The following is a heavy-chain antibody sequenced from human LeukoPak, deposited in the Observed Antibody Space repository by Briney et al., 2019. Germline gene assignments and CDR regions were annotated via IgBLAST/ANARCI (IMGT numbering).Heavy chain of an antibody. CDR2: IYTSGST. V-gene: IGHV4-4*07. CDR3: ARLYYYGSGSYLYYFDY. D-gene: IGHD3-10*01. J-gene: IGHJ4*02. CDR1: GGSISSYY. Sequence: SETLSLTCTVSGGSISSYYWSWIRQPAGKGLEWIGRIYTSGSTYYNPSLKSRVTISVDTSKNQFSLKLSSVTAADTAVYYCARLYYYGSGSYLYYFDYWGQGTLVTVSS.